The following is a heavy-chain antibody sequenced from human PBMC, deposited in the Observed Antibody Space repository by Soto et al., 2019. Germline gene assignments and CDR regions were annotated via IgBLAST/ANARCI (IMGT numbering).Heavy chain of an antibody. CDR3: ARDDSSPYCGGDCYHPGDY. V-gene: IGHV3-30-3*01. CDR1: GFTFSSYA. D-gene: IGHD2-21*02. CDR2: ISYDGSNK. Sequence: GGSLRLSCAASGFTFSSYAMHWVRQAPGKGLEWVAVISYDGSNKYYADSVKGRFTISRDNSKNTLYLQMNSLRAEDTAVYYCARDDSSPYCGGDCYHPGDYWGQGTLVTVSS. J-gene: IGHJ4*02.